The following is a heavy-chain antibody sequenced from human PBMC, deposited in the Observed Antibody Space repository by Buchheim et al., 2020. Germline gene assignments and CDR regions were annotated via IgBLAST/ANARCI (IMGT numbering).Heavy chain of an antibody. J-gene: IGHJ4*01. CDR3: ARLLIDYGDYYFDS. V-gene: IGHV4-31*03. Sequence: QVQLQESGPGLVKPSQTLSLTCTVSGDSVSGGAYYWTWIRQHPGQGLEWIGYVHYSGSTYYNPSLQSRVAFSIDTSKNQFSLRLNSMTAADTAVYFCARLLIDYGDYYFDSWGHGTL. CDR2: VHYSGST. D-gene: IGHD4-17*01. CDR1: GDSVSGGAYY.